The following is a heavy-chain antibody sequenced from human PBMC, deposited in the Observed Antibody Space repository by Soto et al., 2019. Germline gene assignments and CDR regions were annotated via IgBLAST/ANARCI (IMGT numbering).Heavy chain of an antibody. J-gene: IGHJ6*02. D-gene: IGHD3-3*01. Sequence: GGSLRLSCAASGFTFSSYAMSWVRQAPGKGLEWVSAISGSGGSTYYADSVKGRFTISRDNSKNTLYLQMNSLRAEDTAVYYCAKDGRITIFGVARYMDVWGQGTTVTVSS. V-gene: IGHV3-23*01. CDR3: AKDGRITIFGVARYMDV. CDR1: GFTFSSYA. CDR2: ISGSGGST.